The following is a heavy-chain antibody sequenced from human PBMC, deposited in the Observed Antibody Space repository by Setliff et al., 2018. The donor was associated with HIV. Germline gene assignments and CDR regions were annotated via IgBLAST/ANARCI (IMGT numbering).Heavy chain of an antibody. D-gene: IGHD3-10*01. CDR2: IWYDGSEK. Sequence: PGGSLRLSCAASGFNFGTYGMHWVRQAPGKGLEWVAIIWYDGSEKYYADSMKGRFTIYRDNSKNTLFLQMNSLRAEDTAVYYCVRDRVESLWFGDLNYMDVWGKGTTVTVSS. V-gene: IGHV3-33*01. CDR1: GFNFGTYG. CDR3: VRDRVESLWFGDLNYMDV. J-gene: IGHJ6*03.